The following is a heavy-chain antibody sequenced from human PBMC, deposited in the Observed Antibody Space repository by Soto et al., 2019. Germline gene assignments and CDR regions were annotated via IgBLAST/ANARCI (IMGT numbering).Heavy chain of an antibody. Sequence: SETLSLTCAVYGGSFSGYYWSWIRQPPGKGLEWIGEINHSGSTNYNPSLKSRVTISVDTSKNQFSLKLSSVTAADTAVYYCARRRGGIYYYYYMDVWGKGTTVTVSS. J-gene: IGHJ6*03. CDR2: INHSGST. CDR3: ARRRGGIYYYYYMDV. CDR1: GGSFSGYY. D-gene: IGHD3-16*01. V-gene: IGHV4-34*01.